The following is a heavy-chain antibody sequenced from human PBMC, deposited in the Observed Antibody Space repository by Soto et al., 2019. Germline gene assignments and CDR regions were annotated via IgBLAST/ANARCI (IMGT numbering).Heavy chain of an antibody. CDR3: ARPYEGGYSSNHHYYYALDV. CDR1: GGTFSRYS. V-gene: IGHV1-69*01. D-gene: IGHD3-22*01. Sequence: QVQLVQSGAEVKKPGSSVKVSCKISGGTFSRYSISWVRQAPGQGLEWMGGIVPIFGTRNYAQKFQDRVTITTDESATTAHMELSNLRSEDTAVYYCARPYEGGYSSNHHYYYALDVWGQGTAVTVSS. CDR2: IVPIFGTR. J-gene: IGHJ6*02.